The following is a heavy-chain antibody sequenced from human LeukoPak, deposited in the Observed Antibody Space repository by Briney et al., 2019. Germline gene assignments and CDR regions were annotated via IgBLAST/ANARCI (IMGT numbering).Heavy chain of an antibody. CDR2: IYASGTT. Sequence: SETLSLTCTVSGGSINTYYWSWIRQPAGKGLEWIGRIYASGTTNYNPSLKSRVTMSVDTSKNQISLKLSSVTAADTAVYYCARTTLPSFDWFPDAFDIWGQGTMVTVSS. CDR3: ARTTLPSFDWFPDAFDI. J-gene: IGHJ3*02. CDR1: GGSINTYY. D-gene: IGHD3-9*01. V-gene: IGHV4-4*07.